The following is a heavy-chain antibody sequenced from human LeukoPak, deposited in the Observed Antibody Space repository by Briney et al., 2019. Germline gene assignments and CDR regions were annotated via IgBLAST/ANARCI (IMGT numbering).Heavy chain of an antibody. CDR3: ARDQGYGLASFDY. CDR1: GGSFSGYY. CDR2: INHSGST. J-gene: IGHJ4*02. V-gene: IGHV4-34*01. D-gene: IGHD5-18*01. Sequence: PSETLSLTCAVYGGSFSGYYWSWTRQPPGKGLEWIGEINHSGSTNYNPSLKSRVTISVDTSKNQFSLKLSSVTAADTAVYYCARDQGYGLASFDYWGQGTLVTVSS.